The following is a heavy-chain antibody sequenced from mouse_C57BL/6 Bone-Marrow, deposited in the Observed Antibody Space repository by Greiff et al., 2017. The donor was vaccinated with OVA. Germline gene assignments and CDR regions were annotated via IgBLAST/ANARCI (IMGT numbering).Heavy chain of an antibody. CDR1: GFSLTSYG. Sequence: QVQLQQSGPGLVQPSQSLSITCTVSGFSLTSYGVHWVRQSPGKGLEWLGVIWSGGSTDYNAAFISRLSISKDNSKSQVFFKMNRLQADDTAIYYCARESPLWYFDYWGQGTTLTVSS. CDR2: IWSGGST. J-gene: IGHJ2*01. V-gene: IGHV2-2*01. D-gene: IGHD1-1*02. CDR3: ARESPLWYFDY.